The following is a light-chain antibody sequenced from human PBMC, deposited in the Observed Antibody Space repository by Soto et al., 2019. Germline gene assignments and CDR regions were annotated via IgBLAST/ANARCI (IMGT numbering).Light chain of an antibody. CDR2: DAS. CDR1: QYIGSA. V-gene: IGKV3-15*01. J-gene: IGKJ1*01. Sequence: EVVFTQSPATLSVSPGDRVSLSCRASQYIGSAVAWYHQRSGQAPRLLIFDASIRVPTTPARFSGSVSGTEFTLTISSLESEDFAVYFCQQYGDRPRTFGQGTKVDIK. CDR3: QQYGDRPRT.